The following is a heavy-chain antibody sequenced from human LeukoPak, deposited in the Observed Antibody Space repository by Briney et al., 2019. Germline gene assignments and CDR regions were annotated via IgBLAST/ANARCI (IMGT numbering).Heavy chain of an antibody. J-gene: IGHJ4*02. Sequence: GGSLRLSCAASGFTFSSYAMTWVRQAPGEGLEWVSTISGSGGSTYYADSVKGRFTISRDNSKNTLYLQLNSLRAEDTAVYYCAKDKAVSVRYYFDYWGQGTLVTVSS. V-gene: IGHV3-23*01. CDR3: AKDKAVSVRYYFDY. D-gene: IGHD3-10*01. CDR2: ISGSGGST. CDR1: GFTFSSYA.